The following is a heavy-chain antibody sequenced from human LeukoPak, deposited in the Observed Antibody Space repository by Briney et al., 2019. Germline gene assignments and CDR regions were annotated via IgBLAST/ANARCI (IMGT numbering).Heavy chain of an antibody. J-gene: IGHJ4*02. CDR3: AREPPGY. Sequence: SETLSLTCTVSGGSVTSGNYYWNWIRQPAGKGLEWIGRIYTNGGASYNPSLKSRVTISIDASKNQLSLKLSSVTAADTAVYYCAREPPGYWGQGILVTVSS. V-gene: IGHV4-61*02. CDR2: IYTNGGA. CDR1: GGSVTSGNYY.